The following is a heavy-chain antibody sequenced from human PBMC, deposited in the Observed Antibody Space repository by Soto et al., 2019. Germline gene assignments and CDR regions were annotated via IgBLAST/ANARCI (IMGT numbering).Heavy chain of an antibody. CDR2: ISAYNGNT. CDR3: ARDEDASVVNFSDY. J-gene: IGHJ4*02. V-gene: IGHV1-18*04. D-gene: IGHD3-22*01. Sequence: ASVKVSCKASGYTFTSYGISWVRQAPGQGLEWMGWISAYNGNTNYAQKLQGRVTMTTDTSTSTAYMELRSLRSDDTAVYYCARDEDASVVNFSDYWGQGTLVTVSS. CDR1: GYTFTSYG.